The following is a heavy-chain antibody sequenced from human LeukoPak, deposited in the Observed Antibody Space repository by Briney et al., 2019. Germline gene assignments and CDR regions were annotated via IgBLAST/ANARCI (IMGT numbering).Heavy chain of an antibody. V-gene: IGHV3-74*01. J-gene: IGHJ4*02. CDR3: ARPGIAVTGDY. CDR1: GFTFSSYW. Sequence: GGSLRFSCAASGFTFSSYWMHWVRQAPGKGLVWVSRINSDGSYTGYADSVKGRFTISRDNAKNTVYLQMNSLRAEDTAVYYCARPGIAVTGDYWGQGNLVTVSS. D-gene: IGHD6-19*01. CDR2: INSDGSYT.